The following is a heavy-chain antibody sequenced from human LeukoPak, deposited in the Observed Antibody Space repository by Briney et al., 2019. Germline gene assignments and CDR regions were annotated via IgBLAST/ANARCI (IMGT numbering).Heavy chain of an antibody. J-gene: IGHJ5*02. CDR1: GYSISTGYY. CDR3: ARRPRAGWFDP. CDR2: FYHGGST. Sequence: SETLSLTCTVSGYSISTGYYWDWIRQPPGKGLEWIGTFYHGGSTYYNPSLKSRVTISVDTSKNQFSLNLTSVTAADTAVYYCARRPRAGWFDPWGQGTLVTVSS. V-gene: IGHV4-38-2*02.